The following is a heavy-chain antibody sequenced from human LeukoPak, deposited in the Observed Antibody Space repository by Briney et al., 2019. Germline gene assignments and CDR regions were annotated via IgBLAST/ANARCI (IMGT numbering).Heavy chain of an antibody. D-gene: IGHD4-17*01. V-gene: IGHV4-34*01. CDR3: AREFMTTVTTYAFDI. CDR2: INHSGST. CDR1: GGSFSGYY. J-gene: IGHJ3*02. Sequence: SETLSLTCAVYGGSFSGYYWSWIRQPPGKGLEWIGEINHSGSTNYNPSLKSRVTISVDTSKNQFSLKLSSVTAADTAVYYCAREFMTTVTTYAFDIWGQGTMVTVSS.